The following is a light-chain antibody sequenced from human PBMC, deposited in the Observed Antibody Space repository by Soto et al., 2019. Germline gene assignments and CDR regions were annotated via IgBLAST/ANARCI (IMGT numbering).Light chain of an antibody. J-gene: IGKJ2*03. V-gene: IGKV1-39*01. CDR2: SAS. CDR3: QHGYGAPYR. Sequence: DIQMTQSPSSVSAFVGDRVAITCRARQDINVYLNWYQQKPGEVPKLLIYSASTLHSGVPSRFTGSESETDFTLTIRSLQPEDFATYYCQHGYGAPYRFGQGTK. CDR1: QDINVY.